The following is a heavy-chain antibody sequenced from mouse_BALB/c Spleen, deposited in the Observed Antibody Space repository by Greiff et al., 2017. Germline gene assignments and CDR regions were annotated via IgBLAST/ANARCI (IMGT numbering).Heavy chain of an antibody. Sequence: VQLQQSGAELVRPGTSVKISCKASGYAFTNYWLGWVKQRPGHGLEWIGDIYPGSGNTYYNEKFKGKATLTADKSSSTAYMQLSSLTSEDSAVYFCARGEAPTSYFDYWGQGTTLTVSS. J-gene: IGHJ2*01. CDR2: IYPGSGNT. CDR3: ARGEAPTSYFDY. V-gene: IGHV1-63*01. CDR1: GYAFTNYW. D-gene: IGHD5-5*01.